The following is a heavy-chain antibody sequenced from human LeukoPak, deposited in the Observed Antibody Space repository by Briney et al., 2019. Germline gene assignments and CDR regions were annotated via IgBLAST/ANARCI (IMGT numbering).Heavy chain of an antibody. CDR3: ARDSNGGAFDY. CDR2: IWYDGSNK. CDR1: GFTFSSYG. J-gene: IGHJ4*02. V-gene: IGHV3-33*01. Sequence: GGSLRLSCAASGFTFSSYGMHWVRQAPGKGLEWVAVIWYDGSNKYYADSVKGRFTISRDNSKNTLYLQMDSLRAEDTAVYYCARDSNGGAFDYWGQGTLVTVSS. D-gene: IGHD3-22*01.